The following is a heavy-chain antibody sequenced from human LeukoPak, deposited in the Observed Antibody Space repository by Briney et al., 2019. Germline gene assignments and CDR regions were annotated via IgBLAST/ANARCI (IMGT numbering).Heavy chain of an antibody. CDR2: VNPNSGGT. CDR1: GFTFTGYY. Sequence: ASVKVSCKASGFTFTGYYIHWVRQAPGQGLEWMGWVNPNSGGTNYAQTFQDRVTMTRDTSISTAYMELSRLRSDDTAVYYCARDNVVRHSSGWSNWFDPWGQGTLVTVSS. V-gene: IGHV1-2*02. CDR3: ARDNVVRHSSGWSNWFDP. D-gene: IGHD6-19*01. J-gene: IGHJ5*02.